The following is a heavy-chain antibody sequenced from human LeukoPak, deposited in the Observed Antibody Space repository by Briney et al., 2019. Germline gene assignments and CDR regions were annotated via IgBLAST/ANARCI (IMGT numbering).Heavy chain of an antibody. J-gene: IGHJ6*04. CDR2: ISYSGST. CDR1: GGSISRYY. CDR3: ARVILVPAAMMDV. V-gene: IGHV4-59*01. Sequence: KPSETLSLTCSVSGGSISRYYWSWIRQPPGKGLEWIGYISYSGSTNYNPSLKSRVTISVDTSKNQFSLKLSSVTAADTAVYYCARVILVPAAMMDVWGKGTTVTVSS. D-gene: IGHD2-2*01.